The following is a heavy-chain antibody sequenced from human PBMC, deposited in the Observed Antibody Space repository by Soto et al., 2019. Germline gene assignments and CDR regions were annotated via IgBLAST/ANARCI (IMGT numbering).Heavy chain of an antibody. CDR2: IYYSGST. Sequence: SETLSLTCTVSGGSISSSSYYWGWIRQPPGKGLEWIGSIYYSGSTYYNPSLKSRVTISVDTSKNQFSLKLSSVTAADTAVYYCARHPHLMTTVTHYYFDYWGQGTLVTVSS. D-gene: IGHD4-17*01. CDR3: ARHPHLMTTVTHYYFDY. V-gene: IGHV4-39*01. CDR1: GGSISSSSYY. J-gene: IGHJ4*02.